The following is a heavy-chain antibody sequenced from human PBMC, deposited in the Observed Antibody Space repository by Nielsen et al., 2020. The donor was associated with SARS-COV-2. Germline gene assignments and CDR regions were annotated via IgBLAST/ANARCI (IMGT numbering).Heavy chain of an antibody. CDR2: ISWDGGST. CDR1: GFTFDDYT. J-gene: IGHJ4*02. Sequence: GESLKISCAASGFTFDDYTMHWVRQAPGKGLEWVSLISWDGGSTYYADSVKGRFTISRDNAKNSLYLQMNSLRAEDTALYHCARALDYYDSSGYYYNYFDYWGQGTLVTVSS. CDR3: ARALDYYDSSGYYYNYFDY. D-gene: IGHD3-22*01. V-gene: IGHV3-43*01.